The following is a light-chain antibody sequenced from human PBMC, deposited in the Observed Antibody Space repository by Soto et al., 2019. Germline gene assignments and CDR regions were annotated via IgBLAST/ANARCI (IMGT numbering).Light chain of an antibody. CDR2: GTS. J-gene: IGKJ1*01. CDR3: EQYGSSPRT. Sequence: ETVMTQSPATLSLSPGERATLSCRASQSIDNNHLAWYQQKPGQAPRLLIHGTSNRATGIPDRFSGSGSGTDFTLTISRLEPEDFAVYYCEQYGSSPRTFGQGTKVDI. V-gene: IGKV3-20*01. CDR1: QSIDNNH.